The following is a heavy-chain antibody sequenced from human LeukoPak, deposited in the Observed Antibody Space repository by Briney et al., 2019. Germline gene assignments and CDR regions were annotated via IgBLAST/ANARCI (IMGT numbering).Heavy chain of an antibody. D-gene: IGHD6-13*01. CDR2: ISSSSSYI. CDR1: GFTFSSYS. Sequence: GGSLRLSCAASGFTFSSYSMNWVRQAPGKGLEWVSSISSSSSYIYYADSVKGRFPISRDNAKTSLYLQMNSLRAEDTAVYYCARDLSSSGTYYFDYWGQGTLVTVSS. J-gene: IGHJ4*02. V-gene: IGHV3-21*01. CDR3: ARDLSSSGTYYFDY.